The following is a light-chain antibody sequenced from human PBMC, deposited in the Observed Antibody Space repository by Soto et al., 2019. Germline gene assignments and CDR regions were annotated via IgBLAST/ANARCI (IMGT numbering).Light chain of an antibody. CDR3: QSYDRSLTVVV. CDR2: ANS. Sequence: QSVLTQPPSVSGAPGQRVTISCTGSNSNIGSTYNVQWYQQLPGTAPRLVIYANSNRPSGVPDRFSGSRSGTSASLAIAGLLAEDEADYYCQSYDRSLTVVVFGGGTKLTVL. V-gene: IGLV1-40*01. J-gene: IGLJ2*01. CDR1: NSNIGSTYN.